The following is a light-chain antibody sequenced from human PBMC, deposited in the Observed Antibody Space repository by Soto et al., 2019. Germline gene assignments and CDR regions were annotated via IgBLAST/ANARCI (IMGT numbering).Light chain of an antibody. CDR1: QSVSSSY. J-gene: IGKJ4*01. Sequence: EGVLTQSPGTLSLSPGERATLSCTASQSVSSSYLAWYQQKPGQAPRLVIYGASSRATGIPDRFSGSGSGTDFTLTISRLEPEDFAVYYCQQYGSSPLTFGGGTKVEIK. CDR2: GAS. CDR3: QQYGSSPLT. V-gene: IGKV3-20*01.